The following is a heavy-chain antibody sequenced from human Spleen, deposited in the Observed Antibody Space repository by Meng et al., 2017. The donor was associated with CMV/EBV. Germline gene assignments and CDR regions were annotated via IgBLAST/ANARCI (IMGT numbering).Heavy chain of an antibody. J-gene: IGHJ5*02. CDR2: IYYSGST. CDR3: AREGSSNWFDP. D-gene: IGHD6-6*01. Sequence: SETLSLTCSVSGGSISSSSHYWGWIRQPPGKGLEWIGSIYYSGSTYYNPSLKSRVTISVDTSKNQFSLKLSSVTAADTAVYYCAREGSSNWFDPWGQGTLVTAPQ. CDR1: GGSISSSSHY. V-gene: IGHV4-39*07.